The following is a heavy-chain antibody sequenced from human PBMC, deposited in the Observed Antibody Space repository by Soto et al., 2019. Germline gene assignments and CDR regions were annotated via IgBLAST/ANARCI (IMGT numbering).Heavy chain of an antibody. CDR2: ISSSGSTI. Sequence: GALRLSCAASGFTFSDYYMSWIRQAPGKGLEWVSYISSSGSTIYYADSVKGRFTISRDNAKNSLYLQMNSLRAEDTAVYYCARDLSWNDWFDPWGQGTLVTVSS. J-gene: IGHJ5*02. V-gene: IGHV3-11*01. CDR3: ARDLSWNDWFDP. CDR1: GFTFSDYY. D-gene: IGHD1-1*01.